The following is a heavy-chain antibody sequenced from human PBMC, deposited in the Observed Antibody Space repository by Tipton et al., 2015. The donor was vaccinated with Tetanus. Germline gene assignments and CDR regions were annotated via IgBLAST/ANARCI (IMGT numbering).Heavy chain of an antibody. D-gene: IGHD2-2*02. J-gene: IGHJ5*02. Sequence: SLRLSCAASGYIVSNNYMTWVRQAPGKGLEWVSFIYTGGSTHYAASVKGRFTISRDNSKNTVFLQMNSMRAEDTGMYFCARGAYTDAPDPGGQGTLFVVSS. CDR3: ARGAYTDAPDP. CDR2: IYTGGST. CDR1: GYIVSNNY. V-gene: IGHV3-53*01.